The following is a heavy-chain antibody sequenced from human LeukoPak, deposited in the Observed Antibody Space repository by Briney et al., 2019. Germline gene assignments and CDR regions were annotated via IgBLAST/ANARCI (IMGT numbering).Heavy chain of an antibody. CDR3: ARGPNSNWSGLDF. J-gene: IGHJ4*02. Sequence: PGGSLRLSCAASGFPFSSYWMHWVRQVPGKGLLWVSRISPTGSTTSYADSVKGRFTVSRDNAKNTLYLQVNNLRAEDTAVYYCARGPNSNWSGLDFWGQGTLLTVSS. CDR1: GFPFSSYW. CDR2: ISPTGSTT. V-gene: IGHV3-74*01. D-gene: IGHD6-6*01.